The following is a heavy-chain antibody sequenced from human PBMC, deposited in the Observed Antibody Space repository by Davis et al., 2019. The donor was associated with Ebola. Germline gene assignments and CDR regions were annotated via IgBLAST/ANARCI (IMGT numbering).Heavy chain of an antibody. J-gene: IGHJ6*02. CDR1: GYSSTSYW. D-gene: IGHD2-15*01. CDR2: IDPRYSYT. V-gene: IGHV5-10-1*01. Sequence: GESLKISCKGSGYSSTSYWISWVRQMPGKGLEWMGGIDPRYSYTNYSPSLQGHVTISADKSISTAYLQWSSLKASDTAMYYCARRNIVVVVAAKETESDYYYYGMDVWGQGTTVTVSS. CDR3: ARRNIVVVVAAKETESDYYYYGMDV.